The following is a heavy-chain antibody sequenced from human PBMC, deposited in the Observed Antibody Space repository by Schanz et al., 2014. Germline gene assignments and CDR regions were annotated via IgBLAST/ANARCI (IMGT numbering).Heavy chain of an antibody. Sequence: VQLVESGGGVVQPGRSLRLSCAGSGFSFSDYGMHWVRQAPGKGLEWVAVLSNDGTNTFYADSVKGRFTISRDNSKNTLYLQMNSLRTEDTAVYYCARGDMVRGVFDYWGQGTLVTVSS. CDR1: GFSFSDYG. D-gene: IGHD3-10*01. J-gene: IGHJ4*02. CDR2: LSNDGTNT. CDR3: ARGDMVRGVFDY. V-gene: IGHV3-30*03.